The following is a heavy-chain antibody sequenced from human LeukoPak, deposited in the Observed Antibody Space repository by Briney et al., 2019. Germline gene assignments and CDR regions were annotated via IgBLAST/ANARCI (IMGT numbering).Heavy chain of an antibody. CDR2: ITGGRSK. J-gene: IGHJ6*02. Sequence: GGSLRLSCAASGFTFNKYAMNWVRQAPGRGLEWVSGITGGRSKYYADSVKGRFTISRDDSKNTMSLEMNSLRVEDTAVYYCARDTVTNGLDVWGQGTTVTVSS. V-gene: IGHV3-23*01. D-gene: IGHD4-17*01. CDR1: GFTFNKYA. CDR3: ARDTVTNGLDV.